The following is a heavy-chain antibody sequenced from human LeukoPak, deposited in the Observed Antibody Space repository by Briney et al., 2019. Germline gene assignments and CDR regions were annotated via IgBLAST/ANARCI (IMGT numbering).Heavy chain of an antibody. CDR2: TSDDGSNK. D-gene: IGHD2-2*03. J-gene: IGHJ3*02. Sequence: GRSLRLSCAASGFTFSSYAMHWVRQAPGKGLEWVAVTSDDGSNKYYADSVKGRFTISRDNSKNTLYLQMNSLRPEDTAVYYCARVDDLDAFDIWGQGTMVTVSS. CDR3: ARVDDLDAFDI. V-gene: IGHV3-30*04. CDR1: GFTFSSYA.